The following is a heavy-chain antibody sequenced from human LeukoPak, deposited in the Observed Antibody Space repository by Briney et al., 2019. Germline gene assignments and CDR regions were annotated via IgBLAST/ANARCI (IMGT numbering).Heavy chain of an antibody. J-gene: IGHJ4*02. CDR3: ARVVATIAFDY. CDR2: INHSGST. CDR1: GGSFSGYY. D-gene: IGHD5-24*01. Sequence: SETLSLTCAVYGGSFSGYYWSWIRQPPGKGLEWIGEINHSGSTNYNLSLKSRVTISVDTSKNQFSLKLSSVTAADTAVYYCARVVATIAFDYWGQGTLVTVSS. V-gene: IGHV4-34*01.